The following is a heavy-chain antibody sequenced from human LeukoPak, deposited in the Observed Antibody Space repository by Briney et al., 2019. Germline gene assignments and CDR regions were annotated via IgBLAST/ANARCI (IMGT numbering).Heavy chain of an antibody. Sequence: GGSLRLSCAASGFIFSSYAMSWVRQAPGKGLEWVSTISGSGGSTYYADSVKGRFTISRDNSKNTVYLQMNSLRAEDTAIYYCAKDRPCINDVCHGDFDYWGQGTLVTVSS. J-gene: IGHJ4*02. CDR1: GFIFSSYA. CDR2: ISGSGGST. V-gene: IGHV3-23*01. CDR3: AKDRPCINDVCHGDFDY. D-gene: IGHD2-8*01.